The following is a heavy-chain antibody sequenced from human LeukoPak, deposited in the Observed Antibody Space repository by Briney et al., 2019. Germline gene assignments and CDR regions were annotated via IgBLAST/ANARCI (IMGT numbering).Heavy chain of an antibody. Sequence: PSETLSHTCTVPGGSFSNYYWSWIRPPPGKGLEWIGYISYSGSTNYNPSLKSRVTISGDTSKNQFSLELSSVTAADAAVYYCARTPAAAGTRYWYFDLWGRGTLVSVSS. CDR2: ISYSGST. D-gene: IGHD6-13*01. CDR3: ARTPAAAGTRYWYFDL. CDR1: GGSFSNYY. V-gene: IGHV4-59*01. J-gene: IGHJ2*01.